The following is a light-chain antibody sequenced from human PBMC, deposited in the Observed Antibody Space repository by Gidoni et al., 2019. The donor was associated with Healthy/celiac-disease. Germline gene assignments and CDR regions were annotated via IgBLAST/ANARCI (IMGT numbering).Light chain of an antibody. V-gene: IGKV3-20*01. J-gene: IGKJ1*01. CDR1: QSVSCSY. Sequence: DIVLTQSPGTLSLSPGERATLSCRASQSVSCSYLAWYQQKPGQAPRLLIYGASSRATGIPDRFSGSGSGTDFTLTISRLEPEDFAVYYCQQYGSSPRFGQGTKVEIK. CDR3: QQYGSSPR. CDR2: GAS.